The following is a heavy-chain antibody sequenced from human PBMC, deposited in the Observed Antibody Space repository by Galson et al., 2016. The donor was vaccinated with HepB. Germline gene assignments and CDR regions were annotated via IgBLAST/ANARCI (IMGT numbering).Heavy chain of an antibody. Sequence: SLRLSCAASGFSFSDYYMNWVRQAPGKGLEWVSYISSRGTTIYYADSVKGRFTISRDNAKNSVYLQMNSLRAEDTAVYYCARSRLGYYYYGMDVWGQGTTVTVSS. J-gene: IGHJ6*02. CDR3: ARSRLGYYYYGMDV. CDR2: ISSRGTTI. D-gene: IGHD3-9*01. V-gene: IGHV3-11*01. CDR1: GFSFSDYY.